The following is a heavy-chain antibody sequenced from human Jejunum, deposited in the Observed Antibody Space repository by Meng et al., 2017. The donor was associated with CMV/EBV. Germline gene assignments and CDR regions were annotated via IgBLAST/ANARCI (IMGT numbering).Heavy chain of an antibody. CDR3: AKTNVGGGYNPNFDY. CDR2: ISGSGDNT. CDR1: GFTFSTYA. Sequence: EVQLXXXXXGVVXPXXXLRLXXXASGFTFSTYAMSWVRQAPGKGLEWVSGISGSGDNTHYAEPVKGRFTISRDNSKNTLYLQMNSLRAEDTAVYYCAKTNVGGGYNPNFDYWGQGTLVTVSS. J-gene: IGHJ4*02. D-gene: IGHD5-24*01. V-gene: IGHV3-23*01.